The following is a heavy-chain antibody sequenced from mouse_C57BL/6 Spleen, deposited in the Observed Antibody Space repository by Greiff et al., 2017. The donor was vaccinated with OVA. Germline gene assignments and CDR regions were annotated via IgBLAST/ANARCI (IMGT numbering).Heavy chain of an antibody. V-gene: IGHV1-50*01. Sequence: VKQSCKASGYTFTSYWMQWVKQRPGQGLEWIGEIDPSDSYTNYNQKFKGKATLTVDTSSSTAYMQLSSLTSEDSAVYYCARVVTTGDYFDSWGQGTTLTVSS. CDR3: ARVVTTGDYFDS. J-gene: IGHJ2*01. CDR2: IDPSDSYT. CDR1: GYTFTSYW. D-gene: IGHD2-2*01.